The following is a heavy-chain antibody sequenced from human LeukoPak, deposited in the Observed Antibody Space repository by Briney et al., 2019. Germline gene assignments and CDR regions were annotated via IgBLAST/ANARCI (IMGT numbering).Heavy chain of an antibody. V-gene: IGHV3-30-3*01. CDR1: GFTFSSYA. CDR2: ISYDGSNK. D-gene: IGHD4-17*01. J-gene: IGHJ4*02. Sequence: PGGSLRLSCAASGFTFSSYAMHWVRQAPGKGLEWVAVISYDGSNKYYADSVKGRFTISRDNSKNTLYLQMNSLRAEDTAVYYCARHTGDFDYWGQGTLVTVSS. CDR3: ARHTGDFDY.